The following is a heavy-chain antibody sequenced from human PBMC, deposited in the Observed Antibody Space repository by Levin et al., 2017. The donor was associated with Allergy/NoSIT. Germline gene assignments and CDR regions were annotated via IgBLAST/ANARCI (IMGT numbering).Heavy chain of an antibody. CDR2: INAGNGNT. V-gene: IGHV1-3*01. Sequence: ASVKVSCKASGYTFTSYAMHWVRQAPGQRLEWMGWINAGNGNTKYSQKFQGRVTITRDTSASTAYMELSNLRSEDTAVYYCARDLAVAGYYFDYWGQGTLVTVSS. CDR3: ARDLAVAGYYFDY. D-gene: IGHD6-19*01. J-gene: IGHJ4*02. CDR1: GYTFTSYA.